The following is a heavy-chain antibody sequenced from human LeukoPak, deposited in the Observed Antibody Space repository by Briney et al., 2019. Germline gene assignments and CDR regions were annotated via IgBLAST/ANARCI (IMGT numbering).Heavy chain of an antibody. CDR3: AKDYYDFWSGINAFDI. CDR2: ISGSGGST. V-gene: IGHV3-23*01. Sequence: PGGSLRLSCAASGFTFSSYAMSWVRQAPGKGLEWVSAISGSGGSTYYADSVKGRFTISRDNSKNTLYLQMNSLRAEDTAVYYCAKDYYDFWSGINAFDIWGRGTMVTVSS. CDR1: GFTFSSYA. D-gene: IGHD3-3*01. J-gene: IGHJ3*02.